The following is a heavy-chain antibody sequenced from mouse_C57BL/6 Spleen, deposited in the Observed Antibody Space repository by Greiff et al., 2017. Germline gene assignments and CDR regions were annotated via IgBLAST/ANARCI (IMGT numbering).Heavy chain of an antibody. CDR3: ARGGWDGDFDY. CDR2: INYDGSST. V-gene: IGHV5-16*01. D-gene: IGHD2-3*01. CDR1: GFTFSNYY. J-gene: IGHJ2*01. Sequence: EVHLVESEGGLVQPGSSMKLSCTASGFTFSNYYMAWVRQVPEKGLEWVANINYDGSSTYYLDSLKSRFIISRDNAKNIRYLQMSSLKSEDTATYYCARGGWDGDFDYWGQGTTLTVSS.